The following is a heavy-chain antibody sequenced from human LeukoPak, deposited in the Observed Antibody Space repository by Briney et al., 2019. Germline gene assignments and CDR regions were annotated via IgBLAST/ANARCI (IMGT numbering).Heavy chain of an antibody. Sequence: GGSLRLSCAASGFTFSSYDMTWVRQAPGKGLEWVSSIVSSSYIYYADSVKGRFTISRDNAKNSLYLQMSSLRAEDTAVYFCARISFLYYFDYWGQGTLVTVSS. CDR3: ARISFLYYFDY. D-gene: IGHD2/OR15-2a*01. V-gene: IGHV3-21*01. CDR2: IVSSSYI. J-gene: IGHJ4*02. CDR1: GFTFSSYD.